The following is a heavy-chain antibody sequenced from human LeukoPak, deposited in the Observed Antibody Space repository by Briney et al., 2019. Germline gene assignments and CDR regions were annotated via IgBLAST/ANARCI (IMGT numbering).Heavy chain of an antibody. CDR1: GGSISSSSYY. CDR3: ARGQLSMVRGVIPYYYYYMDV. Sequence: SETLSLTCTVSGGSISSSSYYWGWIRQPPGKGLEWIGSIYYSGSTNYNPSLKSRVTISVDTSKNQFSLKLSSVTAADTAVYYCARGQLSMVRGVIPYYYYYMDVWGKGTTVTISS. V-gene: IGHV4-39*07. D-gene: IGHD3-10*01. J-gene: IGHJ6*03. CDR2: IYYSGST.